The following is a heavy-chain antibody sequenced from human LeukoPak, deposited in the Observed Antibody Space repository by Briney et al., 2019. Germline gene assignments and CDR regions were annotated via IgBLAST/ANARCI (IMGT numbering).Heavy chain of an antibody. Sequence: GGSPRLSCAASGFTFSSYWMHWVRQAPGKGLVWVSRINSDGSSTSYADSVKGRFTISRDNAKNTLYLQMNSLRAEDTAVYYCAQDYGGNRLFDPWGQGTLVTVSS. CDR3: AQDYGGNRLFDP. J-gene: IGHJ5*02. CDR1: GFTFSSYW. V-gene: IGHV3-74*01. D-gene: IGHD4-23*01. CDR2: INSDGSST.